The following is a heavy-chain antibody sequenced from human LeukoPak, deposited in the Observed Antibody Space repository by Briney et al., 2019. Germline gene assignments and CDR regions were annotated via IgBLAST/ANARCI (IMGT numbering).Heavy chain of an antibody. CDR1: GGTFSSYA. V-gene: IGHV1-69*01. CDR2: IIPIFGTA. Sequence: ASVKVSCKASGGTFSSYAISWVRQAPGQGLEWMGGIIPIFGTANYAQKFQGRVTITADESTSTAYMELSSLRSEDTAVYYCARGGRNFELVSGPWGQGTLVTVSS. D-gene: IGHD3-9*01. J-gene: IGHJ5*02. CDR3: ARGGRNFELVSGP.